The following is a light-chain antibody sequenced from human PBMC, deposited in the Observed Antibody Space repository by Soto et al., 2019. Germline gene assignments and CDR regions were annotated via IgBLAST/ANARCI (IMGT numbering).Light chain of an antibody. J-gene: IGKJ2*01. CDR1: ESLFGF. V-gene: IGKV3-15*01. CDR2: GVS. CDR3: QSYNDWPFA. Sequence: DIVLTQSPATLSVSAGDTVTLSCRASESLFGFLAWYQQKPGQAPRLLMYGVSTRATGIPARFSGGGSATDFTLTISSLQSEDFAFYFCQSYNDWPFAFGLGTRLEI.